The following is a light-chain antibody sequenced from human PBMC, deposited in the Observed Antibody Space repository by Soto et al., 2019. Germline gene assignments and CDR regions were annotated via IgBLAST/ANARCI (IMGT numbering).Light chain of an antibody. V-gene: IGLV2-14*01. Sequence: QSALTQPASVSGSPGQSITISCTGTSSDVGGYNYVSGYQRHPGKAPKLMIYEVSNRPSGVSNRFSGSKSGNTASLTISGLQAEDEADYYCSSYTSSSTLLVFGGGTQMTVL. CDR3: SSYTSSSTLLV. CDR1: SSDVGGYNY. CDR2: EVS. J-gene: IGLJ2*01.